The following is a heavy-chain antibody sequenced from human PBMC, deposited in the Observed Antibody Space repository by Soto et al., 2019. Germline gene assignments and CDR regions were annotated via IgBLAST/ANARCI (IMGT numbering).Heavy chain of an antibody. CDR3: TRGSSGPDY. D-gene: IGHD2-2*01. CDR1: GFTFSLYY. Sequence: VQLVDSGGGLVQPGGSLRLSCAAYGFTFSLYYMTWVRQAPGKGLEWVSSISGSSAMYYADSVKGRFTISRDNAKNSLSLQVNSLRDEDTAVYYCTRGSSGPDYWGQGTLVTVSP. V-gene: IGHV3-48*02. J-gene: IGHJ4*02. CDR2: ISGSSAM.